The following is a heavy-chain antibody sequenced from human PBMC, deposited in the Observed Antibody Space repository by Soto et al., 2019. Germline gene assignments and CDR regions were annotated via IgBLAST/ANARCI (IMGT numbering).Heavy chain of an antibody. CDR1: GGTFSSYA. J-gene: IGHJ4*02. Sequence: QVQLVQSGAEVKKPGSSVKVSCKASGGTFSSYAISWVRQAPGQGLEWMGGIIPIFGTANYAQKFQGRVTITADESTSTAYMELSSLRSEDTAVYYCARDAGYCGVDCYYQAPFDYWGQGTLVTVSS. D-gene: IGHD2-21*02. V-gene: IGHV1-69*12. CDR3: ARDAGYCGVDCYYQAPFDY. CDR2: IIPIFGTA.